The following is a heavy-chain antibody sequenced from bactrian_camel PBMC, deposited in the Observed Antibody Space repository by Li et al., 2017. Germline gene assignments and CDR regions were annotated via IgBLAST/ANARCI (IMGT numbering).Heavy chain of an antibody. CDR2: ITSDGDT. J-gene: IGHJ4*01. Sequence: HVQLVESGGGAVRPGGSLRLSCATSGYAGSGCSMGWYRQVPGKERELVSHITSDGDTYYEDSVEGRFTISRDNAKNTLYLQMNSLKPEDTAMYRCAADGAGGHYYTRAAVYNYWGQGTQVTVS. D-gene: IGHD2*01. CDR3: AADGAGGHYYTRAAVYNY. CDR1: GYAGSGCS. V-gene: IGHV3S53*01.